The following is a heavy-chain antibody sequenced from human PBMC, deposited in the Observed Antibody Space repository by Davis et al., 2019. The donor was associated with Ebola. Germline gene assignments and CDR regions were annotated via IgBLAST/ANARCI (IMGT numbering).Heavy chain of an antibody. CDR1: GGSISSGGYY. CDR3: ARDKYGGNRSYNWFDP. V-gene: IGHV4-31*03. Sequence: SETLSLTCTVSGGSISSGGYYWSWIRQHPGKGLEWIGYIYYSGSTYYNPSLKSRVTISVDTSKNQFSLKLSSVTAADTAVYYCARDKYGGNRSYNWFDPWGQGTLVTVSS. D-gene: IGHD4-23*01. J-gene: IGHJ5*02. CDR2: IYYSGST.